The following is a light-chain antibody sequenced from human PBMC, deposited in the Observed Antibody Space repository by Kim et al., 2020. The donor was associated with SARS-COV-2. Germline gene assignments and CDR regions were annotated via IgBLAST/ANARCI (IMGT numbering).Light chain of an antibody. J-gene: IGKJ5*01. V-gene: IGKV1-12*01. CDR1: QNINNW. CDR3: QEAHNFPIT. Sequence: ASGGDRVTISCRASQNINNWLAWYQQKPGKAPKLLIYATSNLQTGVPSRFSGSASGTDFTLTINSLQPEDSATYYCQEAHNFPITFGQGTRLEIK. CDR2: ATS.